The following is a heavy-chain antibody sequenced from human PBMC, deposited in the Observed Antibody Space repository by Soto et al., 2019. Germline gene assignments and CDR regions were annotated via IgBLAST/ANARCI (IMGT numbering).Heavy chain of an antibody. CDR3: AKHFVNGEVDY. Sequence: EVQLLESGGGLVQPGGSLRLSCAASGFTFSSYAMSWVRQAPGKGLEWVSIISGSGGSTFYADSVKGRFTISRDNSNNTLYLQMNSRTAEDTAVYYCAKHFVNGEVDYWGQGTLVTVSS. J-gene: IGHJ4*02. D-gene: IGHD3-10*01. V-gene: IGHV3-23*01. CDR1: GFTFSSYA. CDR2: ISGSGGST.